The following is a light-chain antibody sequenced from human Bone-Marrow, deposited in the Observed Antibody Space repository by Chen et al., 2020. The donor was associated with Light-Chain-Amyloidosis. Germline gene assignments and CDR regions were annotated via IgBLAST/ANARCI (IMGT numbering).Light chain of an antibody. Sequence: EIVMTQSPLSLPVTPGAPASISCRSSQSLLHRNGYNYLDWYLQKPGQSPQLLISLASNRASGVPDRFSGSGSGTDFTLKISRVEPEDVGVYYCMQALQTPTFGGGTKVEIK. CDR3: MQALQTPT. CDR1: QSLLHRNGYNY. CDR2: LAS. V-gene: IGKV2-28*01. J-gene: IGKJ4*01.